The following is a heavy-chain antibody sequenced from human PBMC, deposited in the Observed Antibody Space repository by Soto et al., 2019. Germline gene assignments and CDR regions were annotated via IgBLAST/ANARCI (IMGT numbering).Heavy chain of an antibody. CDR2: IDWDDDK. CDR3: ARTTYYYDSSGYYPFDY. V-gene: IGHV2-70*04. CDR1: GFPLSTSGMR. J-gene: IGHJ4*02. Sequence: SGPTLANPTQTLTLTCTFSGFPLSTSGMRVSWIRQPPGKALEWLARIDWDDDKFYSTSLKTRLTISKDTSKNQVVLTMTNMDPVDTATYYCARTTYYYDSSGYYPFDYWGQGTLVTVSS. D-gene: IGHD3-22*01.